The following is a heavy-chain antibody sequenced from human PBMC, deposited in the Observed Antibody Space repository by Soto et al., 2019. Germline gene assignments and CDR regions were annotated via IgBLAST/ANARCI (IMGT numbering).Heavy chain of an antibody. J-gene: IGHJ1*01. V-gene: IGHV3-23*01. Sequence: GGSLRLSCAASGFTFSSYAMSWVRQAPGKGLEWVSAISGSGGSTYYADSVKGRFTISRDNSKNTLYLQMNSLRAEDTAVYYCAKAWEKQQLGLYFQHWGQGTLVTVSS. CDR1: GFTFSSYA. CDR3: AKAWEKQQLGLYFQH. D-gene: IGHD6-13*01. CDR2: ISGSGGST.